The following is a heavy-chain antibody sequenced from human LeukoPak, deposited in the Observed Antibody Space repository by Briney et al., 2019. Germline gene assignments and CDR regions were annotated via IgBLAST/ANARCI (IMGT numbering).Heavy chain of an antibody. V-gene: IGHV4-59*04. CDR3: ARDQQYHRPAGWFDP. Sequence: SETLSLTCNVSGGTTGSDYWSWIRQPPGKGLEWIGSISYSGRTYYNPSLESQVTISVDASKNQFSLELNSVTAADTAVYYCARDQQYHRPAGWFDPWGQGTLVTVSS. D-gene: IGHD1-14*01. CDR1: GGTTGSDY. CDR2: ISYSGRT. J-gene: IGHJ5*02.